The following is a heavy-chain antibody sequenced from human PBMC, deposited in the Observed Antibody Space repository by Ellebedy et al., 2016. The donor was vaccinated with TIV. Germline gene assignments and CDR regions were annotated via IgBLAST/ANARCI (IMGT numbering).Heavy chain of an antibody. CDR2: ISAYNGNT. CDR1: GYTFTSSG. V-gene: IGHV1-18*01. J-gene: IGHJ4*02. D-gene: IGHD3-3*01. CDR3: ARAAVESRSDY. Sequence: AASVKVSCKASGYTFTSSGISWVRQAPGQGLEWMGWISAYNGNTNYAQKLQGRVTMTTDTSTSTAYKELRSLRSEDTAVYYCARAAVESRSDYWGQGTLVTVSS.